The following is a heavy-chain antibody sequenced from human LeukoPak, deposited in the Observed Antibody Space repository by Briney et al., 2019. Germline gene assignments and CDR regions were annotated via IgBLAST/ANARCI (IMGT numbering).Heavy chain of an antibody. CDR2: ISYDGSNS. CDR3: AKLLWFGEPYDY. J-gene: IGHJ4*02. Sequence: GGSLRLSCAASGFTFSSYGMHWVRQAPGKGLEWVAVISYDGSNSYYADSVKGRFTISRDNSKNTLYLQMNSLRAEDTAVYYCAKLLWFGEPYDYWGQGTLVTVSS. V-gene: IGHV3-30*18. D-gene: IGHD3-10*01. CDR1: GFTFSSYG.